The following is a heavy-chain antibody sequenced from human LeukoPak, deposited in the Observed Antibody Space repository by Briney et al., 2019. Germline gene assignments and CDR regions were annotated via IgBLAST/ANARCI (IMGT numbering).Heavy chain of an antibody. Sequence: PETLSLTCAVYGGSFSGYYWSWIRQPPGKGLEWIGEINHGGSTNYNPSLKSRVTISVDTSKDQFPLKLSSVTAADTAVYYCASGPVGLYYDFWSGYLSSYFDYWGQGTLVTVSS. D-gene: IGHD3-3*01. CDR1: GGSFSGYY. CDR3: ASGPVGLYYDFWSGYLSSYFDY. V-gene: IGHV4-34*01. J-gene: IGHJ4*02. CDR2: INHGGST.